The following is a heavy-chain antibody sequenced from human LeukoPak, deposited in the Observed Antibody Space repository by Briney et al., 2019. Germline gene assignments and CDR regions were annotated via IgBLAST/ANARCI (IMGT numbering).Heavy chain of an antibody. V-gene: IGHV3-23*01. D-gene: IGHD1-1*01. CDR3: AKDTSRLERHFDY. Sequence: GGSLILSCAASGFTFSSYGMSWVRQAPGKGLEWVSAISGSGGSTYYADSVKGRFTISRDNSKNTLYLQMNSLRAEDTAVYYCAKDTSRLERHFDYWGQGTLVTVSS. J-gene: IGHJ4*02. CDR1: GFTFSSYG. CDR2: ISGSGGST.